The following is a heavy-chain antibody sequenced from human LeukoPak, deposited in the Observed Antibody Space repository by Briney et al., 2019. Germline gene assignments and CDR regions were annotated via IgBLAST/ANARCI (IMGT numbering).Heavy chain of an antibody. J-gene: IGHJ5*02. CDR1: GGSISSGDYY. D-gene: IGHD3-22*01. CDR2: MYYSGST. Sequence: SQTLSLTCTVSGGSISSGDYYWRWIRQPPGKGLEWIAYMYYSGSTYYNPSLKSRVTMSADTSKNQLSLKLSSVTAADTAVYYCARPYYYDSRIDHWGQGILVTVSS. CDR3: ARPYYYDSRIDH. V-gene: IGHV4-30-4*01.